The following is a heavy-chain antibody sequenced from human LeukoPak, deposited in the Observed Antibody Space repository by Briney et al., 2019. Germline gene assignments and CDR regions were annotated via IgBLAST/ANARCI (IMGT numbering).Heavy chain of an antibody. V-gene: IGHV3-23*01. Sequence: GSLKLSCAASGFTFSSYAMSWVRQAPGKGLEWVSAISGSGGSTYYADSVKGRFTISRDNSKNTLYLQMNSLRAEDTAVYYCAKEQGQQLVLNPFDYWGQGTLVTVSS. CDR3: AKEQGQQLVLNPFDY. D-gene: IGHD6-13*01. CDR2: ISGSGGST. CDR1: GFTFSSYA. J-gene: IGHJ4*02.